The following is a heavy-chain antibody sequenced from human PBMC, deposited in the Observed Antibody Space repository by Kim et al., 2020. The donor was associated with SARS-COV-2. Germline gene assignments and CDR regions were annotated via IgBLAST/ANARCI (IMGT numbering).Heavy chain of an antibody. Sequence: YYSGSTNYTPALTSRVTISVDTSKNQFSLKLSSVTAADTAVYYCARGFDLWGRGTLVTVSS. J-gene: IGHJ2*01. V-gene: IGHV4-59*09. CDR2: YYSGST. CDR3: ARGFDL.